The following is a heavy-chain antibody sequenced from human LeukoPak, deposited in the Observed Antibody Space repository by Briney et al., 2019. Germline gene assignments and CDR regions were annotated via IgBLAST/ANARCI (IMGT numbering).Heavy chain of an antibody. CDR2: INTDGSST. D-gene: IGHD5-18*01. CDR1: GFTFSSYA. Sequence: GGSLRLSCAASGFTFSSYAMSWVRQAPGKGLVWVSRINTDGSSTSYADSVKGRFTISRDNSKNTLYLQMNSLRAEDTAVYYCAKAGEGYSYGLDAFDIWGQGTMVTVSS. V-gene: IGHV3-74*01. CDR3: AKAGEGYSYGLDAFDI. J-gene: IGHJ3*02.